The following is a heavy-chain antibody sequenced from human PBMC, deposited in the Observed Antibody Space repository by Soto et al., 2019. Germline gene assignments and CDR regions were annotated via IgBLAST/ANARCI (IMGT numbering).Heavy chain of an antibody. J-gene: IGHJ4*02. Sequence: GGSLRLSCAASGFTFSSYGMHWVRQAPGKGLEWVAVISYDGSNKYYADSVKGRFTISRDNSKNTLYLQMNSLRAEDTAVYYCAKATTNYDILTGYYELYYFDYWGQGTLVTVSS. V-gene: IGHV3-30*18. CDR2: ISYDGSNK. CDR3: AKATTNYDILTGYYELYYFDY. D-gene: IGHD3-9*01. CDR1: GFTFSSYG.